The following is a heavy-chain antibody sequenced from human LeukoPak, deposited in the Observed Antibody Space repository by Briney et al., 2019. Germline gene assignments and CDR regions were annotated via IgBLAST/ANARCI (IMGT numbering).Heavy chain of an antibody. V-gene: IGHV4-59*08. CDR1: GGSISSYY. Sequence: SETLSLTCTVSGGSISSYYWSWIRQPPGKGLEWIGYIYYSGSTNYNPSLKSRVTISADTSKNQFSLKLSSVTAADTAVYYCARHSSGWFHFDYWGQGTLVTVSS. J-gene: IGHJ4*02. CDR3: ARHSSGWFHFDY. CDR2: IYYSGST. D-gene: IGHD6-19*01.